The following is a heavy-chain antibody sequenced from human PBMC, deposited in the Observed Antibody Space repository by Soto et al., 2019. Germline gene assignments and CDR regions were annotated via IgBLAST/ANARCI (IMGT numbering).Heavy chain of an antibody. CDR2: ISAYNGNT. V-gene: IGHV1-18*01. Sequence: ASVKVSCKASGYTFTSYDINWVRQATGQGLEWMGWISAYNGNTNYAQKLQGRVTMTTDTSTSTAYMELRSLRSDDTAVYYCARDCSSTSCYAYPWGQGTLVTVSS. CDR3: ARDCSSTSCYAYP. D-gene: IGHD2-2*01. CDR1: GYTFTSYD. J-gene: IGHJ5*02.